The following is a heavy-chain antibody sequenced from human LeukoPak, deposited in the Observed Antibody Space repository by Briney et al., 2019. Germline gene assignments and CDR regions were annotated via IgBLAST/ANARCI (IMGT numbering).Heavy chain of an antibody. D-gene: IGHD3-3*01. CDR3: ARGSGYYLHY. J-gene: IGHJ4*02. V-gene: IGHV4-34*01. CDR1: GGSFSGYY. Sequence: SETLSHTCAVYGGSFSGYYWSWIRQPPGKGLEWIGEINHSGSTNYNPSLKSRVTISVDTSKNQFSLKLSSVTAADTAVYYCARGSGYYLHYWGQGTLVTVSS. CDR2: INHSGST.